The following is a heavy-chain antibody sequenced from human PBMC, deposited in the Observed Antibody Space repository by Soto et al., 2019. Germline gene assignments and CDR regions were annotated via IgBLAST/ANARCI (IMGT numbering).Heavy chain of an antibody. CDR2: ISSDGRPA. CDR3: VKDRYVDY. J-gene: IGHJ4*02. Sequence: GGSLRLSCSVSVFTFSSYAMHWVRQAPGKGLEYVSSISSDGRPASYADSVKGRFTISRDNSKNTLYLQMYSLKAEDTAVYYCVKDRYVDYWGQGTLVTVSS. V-gene: IGHV3-64D*06. CDR1: VFTFSSYA.